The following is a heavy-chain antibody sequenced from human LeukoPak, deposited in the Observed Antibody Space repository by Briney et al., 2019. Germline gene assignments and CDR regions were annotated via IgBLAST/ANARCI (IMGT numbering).Heavy chain of an antibody. J-gene: IGHJ5*02. CDR3: ARVGSRITIFGVVIRANWFDP. CDR1: GGTFSSYA. D-gene: IGHD3-3*01. CDR2: IIPIFGTA. Sequence: EASVKVSCKASGGTFSSYAISWVRQAPGQGLEWMGGIIPIFGTANYAQKFPGRVTITADESTSTAYMELSSLRSEDTAVYYCARVGSRITIFGVVIRANWFDPWGQGTLVTVSS. V-gene: IGHV1-69*13.